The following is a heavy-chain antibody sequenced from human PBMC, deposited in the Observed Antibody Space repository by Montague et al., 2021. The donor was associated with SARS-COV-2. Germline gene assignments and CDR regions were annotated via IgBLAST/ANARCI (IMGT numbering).Heavy chain of an antibody. CDR1: GGSMSDHY. D-gene: IGHD3-10*01. V-gene: IGHV4-59*11. Sequence: SETLSLTCTVSGGSMSDHYWSWIRQPPGKGLEWLAYIYYSRGINSNASLKSRVSMPVDTSKNQFSLKLTSVTAADTAVYYWARAVSVRRAVNWFDPWGQGTLVTVSS. CDR3: ARAVSVRRAVNWFDP. J-gene: IGHJ5*02. CDR2: IYYSRGI.